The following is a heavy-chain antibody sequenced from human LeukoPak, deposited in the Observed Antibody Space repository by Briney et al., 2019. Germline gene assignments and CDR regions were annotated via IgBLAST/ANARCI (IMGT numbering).Heavy chain of an antibody. D-gene: IGHD2-8*01. CDR3: ARLKDDVTKFDY. CDR2: INQDVSRI. V-gene: IGHV3-7*01. Sequence: GGSLRLSCAGSGFSFSRYWMAWVRQAPGKGLEWVASINQDVSRIHYVDSVKGRFTISRYNAKSSLFLQMTSLRVEDTAVYYCARLKDDVTKFDYWGQGTLVTVSS. CDR1: GFSFSRYW. J-gene: IGHJ4*02.